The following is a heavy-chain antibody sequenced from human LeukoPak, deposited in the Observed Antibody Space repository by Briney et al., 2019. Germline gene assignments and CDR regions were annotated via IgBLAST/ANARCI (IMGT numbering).Heavy chain of an antibody. D-gene: IGHD5-12*01. V-gene: IGHV3-33*01. Sequence: GGSLRLSCAASGFTFSSYGMHWVRQAPGKGLEWVAVIWYDGSNKYYADSVKGRFTISRDNSKSTLYLQMNSLRAEDMAVYYCARDREDGYNYSFDYWGQGTLVTVSS. CDR1: GFTFSSYG. CDR2: IWYDGSNK. CDR3: ARDREDGYNYSFDY. J-gene: IGHJ4*02.